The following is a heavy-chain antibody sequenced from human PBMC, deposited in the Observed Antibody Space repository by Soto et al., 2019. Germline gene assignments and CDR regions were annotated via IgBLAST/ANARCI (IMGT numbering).Heavy chain of an antibody. CDR2: ISCGGGTT. V-gene: IGHV3-23*01. J-gene: IGHJ6*02. CDR3: AIGPNSSRENVIIDV. CDR1: GFTFSNFA. Sequence: PGGSLRLSCAASGFTFSNFAMSWVRQAPGKGLEWVSVISCGGGTTYYADSVKGRFTISRDNSKNTLYLQMNSLRAEDTAVYYCAIGPNSSRENVIIDVWGQGTTVTASS. D-gene: IGHD2-2*01.